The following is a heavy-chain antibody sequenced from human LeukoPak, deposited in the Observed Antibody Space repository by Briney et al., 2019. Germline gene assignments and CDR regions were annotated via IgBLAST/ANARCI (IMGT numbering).Heavy chain of an antibody. Sequence: ASVKVSCTASGYTFTSYDINWVRQATGQGLEWMGWISAYNGNTNYAQKLQGRVTMTTDTSTSTAYMELRSLRSDDTAVYYCARVGYDFWSGYDDYWGQGTLVTVSS. CDR1: GYTFTSYD. CDR3: ARVGYDFWSGYDDY. CDR2: ISAYNGNT. D-gene: IGHD3-3*01. J-gene: IGHJ4*02. V-gene: IGHV1-18*01.